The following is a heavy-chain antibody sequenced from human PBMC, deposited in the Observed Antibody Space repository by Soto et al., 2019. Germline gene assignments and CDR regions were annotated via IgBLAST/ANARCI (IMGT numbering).Heavy chain of an antibody. V-gene: IGHV1-8*01. CDR2: MNPNSGNT. D-gene: IGHD3-22*01. CDR1: GYTFTSYD. J-gene: IGHJ4*02. CDR3: ARYRGSSGTFDY. Sequence: ASVKVSCKASGYTFTSYDINWVRQATGQGLEWMGWMNPNSGNTGYAQKFQGRVTMTRNTSISTAYMELSSLRSEDTAVYYCARYRGSSGTFDYWSKGTLVTVS.